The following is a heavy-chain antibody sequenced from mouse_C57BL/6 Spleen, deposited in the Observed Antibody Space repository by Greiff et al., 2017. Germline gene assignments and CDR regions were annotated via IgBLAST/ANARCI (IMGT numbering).Heavy chain of an antibody. CDR3: ARDRGQLRLFDY. V-gene: IGHV5-4*01. CDR1: GFTFSSYA. D-gene: IGHD3-2*02. J-gene: IGHJ2*01. Sequence: DVMLVESGGGLVKPGGSLKLSCAASGFTFSSYAMSWVRQTPEKRLEWVATISDGGSYTYYPDNVKGRFTISRDNAKNNLYLQMSHLKSEDTAMYYCARDRGQLRLFDYWGQGTTLTVSS. CDR2: ISDGGSYT.